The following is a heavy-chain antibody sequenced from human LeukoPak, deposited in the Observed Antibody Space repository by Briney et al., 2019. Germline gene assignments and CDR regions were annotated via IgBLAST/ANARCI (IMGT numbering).Heavy chain of an antibody. J-gene: IGHJ6*02. D-gene: IGHD5-18*01. CDR3: ARDKYSYGYEYYYYYGMDV. Sequence: ASVKVSCKASGYTFTGYYMHWVRQAPGQGLEWMGWISAYNGNTNYAQKLQGRVTMTTDTSTSTAYMELRSLRSDDTAVYYCARDKYSYGYEYYYYYGMDVWGQGTTVTVSS. V-gene: IGHV1-18*04. CDR1: GYTFTGYY. CDR2: ISAYNGNT.